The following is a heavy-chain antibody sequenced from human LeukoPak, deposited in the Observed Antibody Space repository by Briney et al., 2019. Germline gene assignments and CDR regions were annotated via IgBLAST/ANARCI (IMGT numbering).Heavy chain of an antibody. CDR2: MDYSGST. CDR3: ARLEITYYYGSGSSNRAEYFQH. J-gene: IGHJ1*01. V-gene: IGHV4-61*08. CDR1: GGSVSSGGYY. Sequence: SETLSLTCTVSGGSVSSGGYYWSWIRQPPGKGLEWIGYMDYSGSTNYNPSLESRVTISVDTSKNQFSLKLSSVTAADTAVYYCARLEITYYYGSGSSNRAEYFQHWGQGTLVTVSS. D-gene: IGHD3-10*01.